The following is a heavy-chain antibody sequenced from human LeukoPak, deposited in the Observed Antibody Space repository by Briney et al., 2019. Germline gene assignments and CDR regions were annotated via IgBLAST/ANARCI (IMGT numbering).Heavy chain of an antibody. CDR2: IDYIGTT. J-gene: IGHJ4*02. CDR1: GGSISSTSSY. CDR3: ARLASSGWSHCDY. Sequence: PSETLSLTCTVSGGSISSTSSYWGWIRQPPGKGLEWIGSIDYIGTTDCNPALPSRVTISADTSKRQSSLQLNSVTAADTAVYYCARLASSGWSHCDYWGQGTLVTVSS. D-gene: IGHD6-19*01. V-gene: IGHV4-39*01.